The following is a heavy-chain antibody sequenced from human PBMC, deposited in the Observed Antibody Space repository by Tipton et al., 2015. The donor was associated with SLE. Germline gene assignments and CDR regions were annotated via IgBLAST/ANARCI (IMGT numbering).Heavy chain of an antibody. D-gene: IGHD3-16*02. Sequence: QVQLVQSGAEVKTPGSSVKVSCKASGGTFSSYTISWVRQAPGQGLEWMGRIIPILGIANYAQKFQGRVTITADKSTSTAYMELRSLRSEDTAVYYCARVHRRLGELSLAGVGAFDIWGQGTMVTVSS. CDR2: IIPILGIA. J-gene: IGHJ3*02. CDR1: GGTFSSYT. V-gene: IGHV1-69*09. CDR3: ARVHRRLGELSLAGVGAFDI.